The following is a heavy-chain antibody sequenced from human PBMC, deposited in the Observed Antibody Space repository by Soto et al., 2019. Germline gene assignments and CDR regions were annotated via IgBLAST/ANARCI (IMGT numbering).Heavy chain of an antibody. CDR3: VRRAITATTTWGAFDV. CDR2: VSPGGDVS. Sequence: GGSLRLSCADSGFTFSSFVMNWVRQAPGKGVEWVSTVSPGGDVSHYTDSVKGRFTISRDNSRRTLHLQMDSLRAEDAAVYFCVRRAITATTTWGAFDVCGQGTVVTVSS. V-gene: IGHV3-23*01. D-gene: IGHD1-20*01. CDR1: GFTFSSFV. J-gene: IGHJ3*01.